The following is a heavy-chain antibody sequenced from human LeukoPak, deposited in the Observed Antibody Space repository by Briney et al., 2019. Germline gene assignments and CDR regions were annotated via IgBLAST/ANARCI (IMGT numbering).Heavy chain of an antibody. D-gene: IGHD6-19*01. CDR1: GSSFTRYW. Sequence: GESLQISCKGSGSSFTRYWIGWVRQLPGKGLEWMGIIYPGDSDTRYSPSFQGQVTISADKSISTAYLQWSSLKASDTAMYYCARWGASSGWYYWGQGTLVTVSS. V-gene: IGHV5-51*01. J-gene: IGHJ4*02. CDR2: IYPGDSDT. CDR3: ARWGASSGWYY.